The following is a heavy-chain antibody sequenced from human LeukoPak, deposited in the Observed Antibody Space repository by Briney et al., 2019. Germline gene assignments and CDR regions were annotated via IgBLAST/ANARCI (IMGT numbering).Heavy chain of an antibody. D-gene: IGHD3-3*01. J-gene: IGHJ4*02. CDR3: AKGRDFWSGYLFDY. Sequence: GGSLRLSCAASGFTFSSYAMNWVRQAPGKGLEWVAVISYDGSNKYYADSVKGRFTISRDNSKNTLYLQMNSLRAEDTAVYYCAKGRDFWSGYLFDYWGQGTLVTVSS. CDR1: GFTFSSYA. V-gene: IGHV3-30-3*01. CDR2: ISYDGSNK.